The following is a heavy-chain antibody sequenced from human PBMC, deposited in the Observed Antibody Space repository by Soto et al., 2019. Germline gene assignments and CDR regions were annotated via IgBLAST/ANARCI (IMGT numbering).Heavy chain of an antibody. CDR1: GYTFTGYY. D-gene: IGHD2-2*01. Sequence: QVQLVQSGAEVKKPGASVKVSCKASGYTFTGYYMHWVRQAPGRGLEWMGWINPNSGGTNYAQKFQGRVTMTRDTSISTAYMELSRLRSDDTAVYYCARGRDLGYCSSTSCSQVGVDPWGQGTLVTVSS. CDR3: ARGRDLGYCSSTSCSQVGVDP. J-gene: IGHJ5*02. CDR2: INPNSGGT. V-gene: IGHV1-2*02.